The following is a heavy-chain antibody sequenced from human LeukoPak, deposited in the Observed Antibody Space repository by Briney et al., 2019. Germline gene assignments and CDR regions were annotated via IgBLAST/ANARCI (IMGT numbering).Heavy chain of an antibody. V-gene: IGHV1-18*01. CDR2: ISAYNGNT. J-gene: IGHJ6*03. CDR3: ARVGPGCSSTSCYYYYYYMDV. D-gene: IGHD2-2*01. CDR1: GYTFTSYG. Sequence: ASVKVSCKSPGYTFTSYGISWVREAPGQELEWMGWISAYNGNTNYAQKLQGRVTMTTDTSTSTAYMELRSLRSDDTAVYYCARVGPGCSSTSCYYYYYYMDVWGKGTTVTVSS.